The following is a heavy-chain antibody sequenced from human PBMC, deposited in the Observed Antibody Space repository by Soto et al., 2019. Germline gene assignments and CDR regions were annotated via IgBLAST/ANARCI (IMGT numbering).Heavy chain of an antibody. V-gene: IGHV4-30-2*01. J-gene: IGHJ4*02. CDR1: GGSIISGGYS. CDR3: ARGPPNSI. D-gene: IGHD3-22*01. Sequence: SLTCAVSGGSIISGGYSMSWIRQPPGKGLEWIGYIYHSGSTYYNPSLKSRVTISVDRSKNQFSLKLSSVTAADTAVYYCARGPPNSIWGQGTQVTVSS. CDR2: IYHSGST.